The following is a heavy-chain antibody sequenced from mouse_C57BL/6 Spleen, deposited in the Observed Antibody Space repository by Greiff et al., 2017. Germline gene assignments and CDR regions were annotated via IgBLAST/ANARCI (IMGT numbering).Heavy chain of an antibody. CDR1: GYTFTSYW. CDR2: IDPSDSYT. CDR3: ARSPIYYGNYNAMDY. D-gene: IGHD2-1*01. J-gene: IGHJ4*01. Sequence: VQLQQPGAELVMPGASVKLSCKASGYTFTSYWMHWVKQRPGQGLEWIGEIDPSDSYTNYNQKFKGKSTLTVDKSSSTAYMQLSSLTSEDSAVYYCARSPIYYGNYNAMDYWGQGTSVTVSS. V-gene: IGHV1-69*01.